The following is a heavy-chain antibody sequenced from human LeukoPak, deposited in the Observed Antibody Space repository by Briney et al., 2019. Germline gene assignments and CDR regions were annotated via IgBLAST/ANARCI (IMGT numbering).Heavy chain of an antibody. D-gene: IGHD3-22*01. Sequence: GGSLRLSCAASGFTFSSYSMNWVRQAPGKGLEWVSYISSSSTIYYADSVKGRFTISRDNAKNSLYLQMNSLRAEDTAVYYCARDDYYYDSSGSLNAFDIWGQGTMVTVSS. CDR1: GFTFSSYS. V-gene: IGHV3-48*04. J-gene: IGHJ3*02. CDR3: ARDDYYYDSSGSLNAFDI. CDR2: ISSSSTI.